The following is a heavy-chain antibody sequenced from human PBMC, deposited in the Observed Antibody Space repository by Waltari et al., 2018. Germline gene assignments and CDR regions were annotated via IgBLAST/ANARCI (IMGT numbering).Heavy chain of an antibody. D-gene: IGHD5-12*01. J-gene: IGHJ3*02. CDR2: INKDGSEE. CDR3: ARTGARWLQFAAFDI. V-gene: IGHV3-7*01. Sequence: EVLLVESGGGLVQTGGSLRLSCAASRFTFSNYWMNWVRQAPGKGMEWVANINKDGSEEYYVDSVKGRFTISRDNAKNSLYLEMKTLRAEDTAIYYCARTGARWLQFAAFDIWGQGTMVTVSS. CDR1: RFTFSNYW.